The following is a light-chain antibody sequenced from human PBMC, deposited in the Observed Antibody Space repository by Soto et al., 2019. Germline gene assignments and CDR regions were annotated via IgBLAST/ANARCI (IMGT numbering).Light chain of an antibody. CDR1: QSVSSN. CDR2: DAS. Sequence: EIVMTQSQATLSVSPGERATLSCMASQSVSSNLAWYQQKPGQAPRLLISDASTRATGIPARFSGSGSGTEFTLTISSLQSEDFAVYYCQQFNNWPRTFGQGTKVDI. CDR3: QQFNNWPRT. J-gene: IGKJ1*01. V-gene: IGKV3-15*01.